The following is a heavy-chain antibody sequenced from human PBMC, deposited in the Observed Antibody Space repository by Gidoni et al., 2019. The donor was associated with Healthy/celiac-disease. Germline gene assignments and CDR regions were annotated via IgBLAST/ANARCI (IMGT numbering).Heavy chain of an antibody. V-gene: IGHV1-8*01. Sequence: QVQLVQSGAEVKKPGASVKVSCKASGYTFTSYDINWVRQATGQGLEWMGWMTPNSGNTGYAQKFQGRVTMTRNTSISTAYMELSSLRSEDTAVYYCAKSGSYYNGAYYYMDVWGKGTTVTVSS. CDR1: GYTFTSYD. J-gene: IGHJ6*03. CDR2: MTPNSGNT. D-gene: IGHD3-10*01. CDR3: AKSGSYYNGAYYYMDV.